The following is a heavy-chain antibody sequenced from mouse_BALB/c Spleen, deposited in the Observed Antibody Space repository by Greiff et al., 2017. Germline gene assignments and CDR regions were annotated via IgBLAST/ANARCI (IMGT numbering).Heavy chain of an antibody. CDR1: GFSLTSYG. CDR2: IWSGGST. V-gene: IGHV2-2*02. D-gene: IGHD2-1*01. Sequence: VQRVESGPGLVQPSQSLSITCTVSGFSLTSYGVHWVRQSPGKGLEWLGVIWSGGSTDYNAAFISRLSISKDNSKSQVFFKMNSLQANDTTIYYCARNKGNGYYFDYWGQGTTLTVSS. CDR3: ARNKGNGYYFDY. J-gene: IGHJ2*01.